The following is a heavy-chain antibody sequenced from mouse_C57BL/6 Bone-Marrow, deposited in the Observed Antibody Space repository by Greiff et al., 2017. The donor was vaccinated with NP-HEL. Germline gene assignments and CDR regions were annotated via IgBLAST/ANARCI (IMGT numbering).Heavy chain of an antibody. Sequence: QVQLQQPGAELVMPGASVKLSCKASGYTFTSYWMHWVKQRPGQGLEWIGEIDPSDSDTNYNQKFKGKSTLTVDKSSSTAYMQLSSLTSEDSAVYYCERQDGYSSFAYWGQGTLVTVSA. J-gene: IGHJ3*01. V-gene: IGHV1-69*01. CDR2: IDPSDSDT. D-gene: IGHD2-3*01. CDR1: GYTFTSYW. CDR3: ERQDGYSSFAY.